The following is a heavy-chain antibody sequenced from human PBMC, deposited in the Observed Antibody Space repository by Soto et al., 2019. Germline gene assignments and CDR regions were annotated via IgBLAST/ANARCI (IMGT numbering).Heavy chain of an antibody. D-gene: IGHD3-22*01. Sequence: GGSLRLSCAASGFTFSSYSMNWVRQAPGKGLEWVSSISKSGTTTYYADSVKGRFTISRDNAKNSLYLQMNSLKTEDTAVYYCAREGSSSGPDYEYWGQGTLVTVSS. CDR2: ISKSGTTT. CDR3: AREGSSSGPDYEY. CDR1: GFTFSSYS. V-gene: IGHV3-21*04. J-gene: IGHJ4*02.